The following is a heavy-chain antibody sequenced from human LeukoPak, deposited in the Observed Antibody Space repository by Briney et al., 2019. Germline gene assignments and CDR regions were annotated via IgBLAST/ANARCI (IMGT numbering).Heavy chain of an antibody. Sequence: ASVKVSCKASVYTFTSYDINWVRQATGQGREWMGWMNPNSGNTGYAQKFQGRVTMTRNTSISTAYMELSSLRSDDTAVYYCARAVYSSSPELFDYWGQGNLGTVSS. D-gene: IGHD6-6*01. CDR1: VYTFTSYD. CDR2: MNPNSGNT. J-gene: IGHJ4*02. V-gene: IGHV1-8*01. CDR3: ARAVYSSSPELFDY.